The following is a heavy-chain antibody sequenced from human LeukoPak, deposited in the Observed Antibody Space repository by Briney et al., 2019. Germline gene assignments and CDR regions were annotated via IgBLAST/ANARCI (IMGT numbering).Heavy chain of an antibody. Sequence: KPSETLSLTCTVSGGSVSSGSYYWSWIRQPPGKGLEWIGYIYYSGSTNYNPSLKSRVTISVDTSKNQFSLKLSSVTAADTAVYYCARGDKGGSGSYYYYYYGMDVWGQGTTVTVSS. CDR3: ARGDKGGSGSYYYYYYGMDV. CDR2: IYYSGST. J-gene: IGHJ6*02. D-gene: IGHD3-10*01. V-gene: IGHV4-61*01. CDR1: GGSVSSGSYY.